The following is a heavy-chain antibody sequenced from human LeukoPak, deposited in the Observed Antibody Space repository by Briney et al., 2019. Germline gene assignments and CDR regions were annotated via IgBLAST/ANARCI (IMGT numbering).Heavy chain of an antibody. J-gene: IGHJ3*02. V-gene: IGHV4-59*11. Sequence: PSETLSLTCTVSGGFISSHYWTWIRQPPGKGLEWIGYIFYSGNTNYSPSLKSRLTISVDTSKKQFSLKLRSVTAADTAMYYCGRARSIKSGNYPHDAFDIWGQGTMVTVSP. CDR3: GRARSIKSGNYPHDAFDI. D-gene: IGHD1-26*01. CDR1: GGFISSHY. CDR2: IFYSGNT.